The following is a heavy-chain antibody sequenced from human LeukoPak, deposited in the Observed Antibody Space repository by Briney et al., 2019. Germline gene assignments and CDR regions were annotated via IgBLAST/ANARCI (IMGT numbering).Heavy chain of an antibody. CDR3: ARELGSYYRYFDY. CDR2: IYSDSST. CDR1: GFTVSSNY. V-gene: IGHV3-53*01. D-gene: IGHD1-26*01. Sequence: PGGSLRLSCAASGFTVSSNYMNWVRQAPGKGLECVSVIYSDSSTYYADSVEGRFTISRDNSKNTLYLQMHSLRAEDTAVYYCARELGSYYRYFDYWGQGTLVTVSS. J-gene: IGHJ4*02.